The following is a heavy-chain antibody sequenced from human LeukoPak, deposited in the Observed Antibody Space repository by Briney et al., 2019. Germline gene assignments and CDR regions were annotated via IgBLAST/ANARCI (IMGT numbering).Heavy chain of an antibody. J-gene: IGHJ4*01. CDR1: GYSFTTYW. CDR2: IYPADSDA. Sequence: GESLKISCKGSGYSFTTYWIGWVRQMPGKGLEWMRVIYPADSDARYSPSFQGQVTISADKSINTAYLQWSSLKASDTAMYFGARSKGYSYANYFDYWGHGTLVTVSS. V-gene: IGHV5-51*01. CDR3: ARSKGYSYANYFDY. D-gene: IGHD5-18*01.